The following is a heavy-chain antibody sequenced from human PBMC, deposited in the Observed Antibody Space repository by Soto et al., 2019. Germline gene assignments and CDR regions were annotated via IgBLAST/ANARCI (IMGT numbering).Heavy chain of an antibody. D-gene: IGHD3-22*01. J-gene: IGHJ4*02. V-gene: IGHV3-13*04. CDR1: GFTFSSYD. Sequence: GGSLRLACSASGFTFSSYDMHWVRQGTGKGLEWVSAIGTTGDTYYAGSVKGRFTISRENAKNSLYLQMNSLRAGDTAIYFCARAIGPTLFDYWGQGTLVTVSS. CDR3: ARAIGPTLFDY. CDR2: IGTTGDT.